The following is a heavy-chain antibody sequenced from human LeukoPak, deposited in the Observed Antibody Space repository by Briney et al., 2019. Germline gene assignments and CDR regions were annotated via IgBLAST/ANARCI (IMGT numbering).Heavy chain of an antibody. CDR3: AKGSTVTTSWFDP. CDR2: ISGSGGST. D-gene: IGHD4-17*01. V-gene: IGHV3-23*01. J-gene: IGHJ5*02. Sequence: GSLRLSCSASGFTLSRYAMSWVRQAPGEGLGWVSAISGSGGSTYYADSVKGRFTISRDNSKNTLYLQMNSLRAEDTAVYYCAKGSTVTTSWFDPWGQGTLVTVSS. CDR1: GFTLSRYA.